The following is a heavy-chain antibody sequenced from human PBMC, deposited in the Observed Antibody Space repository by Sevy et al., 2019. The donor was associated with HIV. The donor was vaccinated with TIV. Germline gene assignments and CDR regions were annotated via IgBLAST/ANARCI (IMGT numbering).Heavy chain of an antibody. V-gene: IGHV3-23*01. CDR3: AKFWTDSCSSDERRPNEY. Sequence: GGSLRLSCAASGFTFSSYAMSWVRQAPGKGLEWVSAISGSGGSTYYADSVKGRFTISRDNSKNTLYLQMNSLRAEDTAVYYCAKFWTDSCSSDERRPNEYWGQGTLVTVSS. CDR2: ISGSGGST. CDR1: GFTFSSYA. J-gene: IGHJ4*02. D-gene: IGHD6-6*01.